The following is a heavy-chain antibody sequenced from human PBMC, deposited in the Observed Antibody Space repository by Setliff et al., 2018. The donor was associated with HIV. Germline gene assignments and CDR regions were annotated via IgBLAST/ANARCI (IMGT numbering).Heavy chain of an antibody. D-gene: IGHD6-13*01. Sequence: SLKISCAASGFTFDDYGMSWVRQAPGKGLEWVSGINWNGGSTGYADSVKGRFTISRDNAKNSLYLQMNSLRAEDTALYYCAGSSSWYLHFDYWGQGTLVTVSS. V-gene: IGHV3-20*04. J-gene: IGHJ4*02. CDR3: AGSSSWYLHFDY. CDR2: INWNGGST. CDR1: GFTFDDYG.